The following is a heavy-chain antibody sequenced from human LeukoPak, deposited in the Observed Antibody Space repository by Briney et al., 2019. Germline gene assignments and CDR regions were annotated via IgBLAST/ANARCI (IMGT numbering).Heavy chain of an antibody. CDR2: IDTSGNT. J-gene: IGHJ4*02. D-gene: IGHD6-13*01. Sequence: SETLSLTCTVSGGSISSYYWSWIRQPAGKGLEWIGRIDTSGNTNYKPSLKSRVTLSVDTSKNQFSLKLSSVTAADTAVYYCARRAGYSSSWYSFDYWGQGTLVTVSS. CDR3: ARRAGYSSSWYSFDY. V-gene: IGHV4-4*07. CDR1: GGSISSYY.